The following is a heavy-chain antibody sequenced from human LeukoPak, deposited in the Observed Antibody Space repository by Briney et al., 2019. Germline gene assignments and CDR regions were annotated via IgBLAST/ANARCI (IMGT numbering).Heavy chain of an antibody. CDR3: ARDNNLGDFWSGYHAFDI. D-gene: IGHD3-3*01. V-gene: IGHV4-38-2*02. CDR1: GGSISSYY. Sequence: SETLSLTCTVSGGSISSYYWSWIRQPPGKGLEWIGSIYHSGSTYYNPSLKSRVTISVDTSKNQFSLKLSSVTAADTAVYYCARDNNLGDFWSGYHAFDIWGQGTMVTVSS. CDR2: IYHSGST. J-gene: IGHJ3*02.